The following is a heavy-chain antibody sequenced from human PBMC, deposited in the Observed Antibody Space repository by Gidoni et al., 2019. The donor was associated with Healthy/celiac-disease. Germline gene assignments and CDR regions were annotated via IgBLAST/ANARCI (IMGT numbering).Heavy chain of an antibody. CDR2: IYYSGST. J-gene: IGHJ5*02. Sequence: QVQLQESGPGLVKPSETLSLTCTVSGCSISSYYWSCIRQPPGKGLEWIGYIYYSGSTNYNPALKSRVTISVDTSKNQFSLKLSSVTAADTAVYYCARDRFVPAANNWFDPWGQGTLVTVSS. V-gene: IGHV4-59*01. CDR3: ARDRFVPAANNWFDP. CDR1: GCSISSYY. D-gene: IGHD2-2*01.